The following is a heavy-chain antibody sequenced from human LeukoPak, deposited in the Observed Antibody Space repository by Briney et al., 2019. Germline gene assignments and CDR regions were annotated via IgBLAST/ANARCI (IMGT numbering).Heavy chain of an antibody. V-gene: IGHV3-21*01. CDR2: ISSSSSYI. CDR3: ARNRLGDFDY. CDR1: GFTFSSYS. Sequence: GGSLRLSCAASGFTFSSYSMNRVRQAPGKGLEWVSSISSSSSYIYYADSVKGRFTISRDNAKNSLYLQMNSLRAEDTAVYYYARNRLGDFDYWGQGTLVTVSS. J-gene: IGHJ4*02. D-gene: IGHD3-9*01.